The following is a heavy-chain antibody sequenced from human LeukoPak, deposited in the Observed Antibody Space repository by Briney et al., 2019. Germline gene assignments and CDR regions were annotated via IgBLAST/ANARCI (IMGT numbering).Heavy chain of an antibody. V-gene: IGHV4-39*01. CDR2: ILYSGIT. J-gene: IGHJ5*02. CDR1: GGSITNNDYC. CDR3: ARHKRWSDWLDP. D-gene: IGHD2-15*01. Sequence: SETLSLTCGVSGGSITNNDYCWAWIRQPPGEGLEWIGCILYSGITYYNPSIKSRITMSIDKSKNHFSLRLNSLTAADTAVYSCARHKRWSDWLDPWGQGILVTVSS.